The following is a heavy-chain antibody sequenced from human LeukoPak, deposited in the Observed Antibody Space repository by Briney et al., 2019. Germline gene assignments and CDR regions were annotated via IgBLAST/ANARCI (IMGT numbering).Heavy chain of an antibody. V-gene: IGHV4-38-2*01. CDR3: ARAKSITMIVVVIPTRAYYFDY. D-gene: IGHD3-22*01. CDR2: IYHSGST. J-gene: IGHJ4*02. Sequence: PSETLSLTCAVSGYSISSGCYWGWIRQPPGKGLEWIGSIYHSGSTYYNPSLKSRVTISVDTSKNQFSLKLSSVTAADTAVYYCARAKSITMIVVVIPTRAYYFDYWGQGTLVTVSS. CDR1: GYSISSGCY.